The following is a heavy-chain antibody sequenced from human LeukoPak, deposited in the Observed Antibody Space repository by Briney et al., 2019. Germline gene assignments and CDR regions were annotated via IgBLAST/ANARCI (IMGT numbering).Heavy chain of an antibody. CDR1: GGSISSYY. CDR2: IYTSGST. D-gene: IGHD2-15*01. Sequence: SETLSLTCTVSGGSISSYYWSWIRQPAGKGLEWIGRIYTSGSTNYNPSLKSRVTMSVDTSRNQFSLKLSSVTAADTAVYYCASQDIVVVVAATPSWFDPWGQGTLVTVSS. J-gene: IGHJ5*02. V-gene: IGHV4-4*07. CDR3: ASQDIVVVVAATPSWFDP.